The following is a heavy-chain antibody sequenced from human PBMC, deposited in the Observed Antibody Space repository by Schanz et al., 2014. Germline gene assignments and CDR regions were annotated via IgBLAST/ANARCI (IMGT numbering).Heavy chain of an antibody. CDR1: GYTFTSYY. D-gene: IGHD1-26*01. CDR3: ARDRDQWDGNFCDF. V-gene: IGHV1-46*01. Sequence: QVQLVQSGAEVKKPGASVKVSCKASGYTFTSYYMYWVRQAPGQGLEWMGVINPSGGSTIYAQKFQGRVTMTRDTSTSTVYMELRSLRSDDTAVYYCARDRDQWDGNFCDFWGQGTLVTVSS. CDR2: INPSGGST. J-gene: IGHJ4*02.